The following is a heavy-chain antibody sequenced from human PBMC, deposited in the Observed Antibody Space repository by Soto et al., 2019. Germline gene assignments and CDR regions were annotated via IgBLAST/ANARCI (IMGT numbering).Heavy chain of an antibody. Sequence: QVQLQQWGAGLLKPSETLSLTCAVYGGSFSGYYWSWIRQPPGKGLEWIGEINHSGSTNYNPSLKSRVPLSVDTSKNQFSLTLSSVTAADTAVYYWARGGGYCSGGSCYPPFDYWGQGTLVTVSS. D-gene: IGHD2-15*01. CDR3: ARGGGYCSGGSCYPPFDY. J-gene: IGHJ4*02. CDR1: GGSFSGYY. CDR2: INHSGST. V-gene: IGHV4-34*01.